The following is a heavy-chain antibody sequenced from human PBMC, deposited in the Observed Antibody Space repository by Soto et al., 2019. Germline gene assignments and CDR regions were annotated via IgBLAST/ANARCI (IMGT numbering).Heavy chain of an antibody. J-gene: IGHJ4*02. CDR3: ARLRSPATVLRYFAWLPIDY. D-gene: IGHD3-9*01. Sequence: ASVKVSCKASGYTFTSYAMHWVRQAPGQRLEWMGWINAGNGNTKYSQKFQGRVTITRDTSASTAYMELSSLRSEDTAVYYCARLRSPATVLRYFAWLPIDYWGQGTLVTVSS. CDR1: GYTFTSYA. CDR2: INAGNGNT. V-gene: IGHV1-3*01.